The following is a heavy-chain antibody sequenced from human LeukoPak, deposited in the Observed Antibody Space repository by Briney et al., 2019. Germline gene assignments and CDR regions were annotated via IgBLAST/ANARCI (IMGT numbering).Heavy chain of an antibody. CDR3: AKGSVNYDILTGSYFDY. V-gene: IGHV3-23*01. CDR1: GFTFNTYA. D-gene: IGHD3-9*01. Sequence: PGGSLRLSCAASGFTFNTYAMNWARQAPGKGLEWVSSISGSGENTYYADSVKGRFTISRDNSKNTLSLQMNSLRAEDTAVYYCAKGSVNYDILTGSYFDYWGQGTLVTVSS. CDR2: ISGSGENT. J-gene: IGHJ4*02.